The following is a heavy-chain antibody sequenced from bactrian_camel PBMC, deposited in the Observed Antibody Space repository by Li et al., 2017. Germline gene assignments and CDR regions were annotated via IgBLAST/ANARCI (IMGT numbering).Heavy chain of an antibody. Sequence: HVQLVESGGGSVQAGGSLRLSCVASGDIYARYCMGWFRQAPGKEREGVASLASDGSSIYANSLKGWFSISKDNARNWLDLQMDRLEPGVNARYYCAADRRRHGPPSRRPGDYSVWGQGTQVTVS. CDR1: GDIYARYC. V-gene: IGHV3S53*01. J-gene: IGHJ4*01. D-gene: IGHD2*01. CDR3: AADRRRHGPPSRRPGDYSV. CDR2: LASDGSS.